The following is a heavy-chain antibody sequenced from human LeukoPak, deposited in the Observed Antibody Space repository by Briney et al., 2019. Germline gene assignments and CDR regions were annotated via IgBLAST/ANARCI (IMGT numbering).Heavy chain of an antibody. CDR2: IYSGGST. CDR3: ARSPYYYGSGSYSYYFDY. J-gene: IGHJ4*02. V-gene: IGHV3-66*01. D-gene: IGHD3-10*01. CDR1: GFTVSSNY. Sequence: PGGSLRLSCAASGFTVSSNYMSWVRQAPGKGLEWVSVIYSGGSTYYADSVKGRFTISRDNSKNTLYLQMNSLRAEDTAVHYCARSPYYYGSGSYSYYFDYWGQGTLVTVSS.